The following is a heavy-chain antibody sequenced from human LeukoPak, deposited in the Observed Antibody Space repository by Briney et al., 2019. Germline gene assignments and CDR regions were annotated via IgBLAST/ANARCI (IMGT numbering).Heavy chain of an antibody. J-gene: IGHJ4*02. CDR3: ARVNFDILTGYNDY. CDR2: INWNGGST. V-gene: IGHV3-20*01. D-gene: IGHD3-9*01. Sequence: GGSLRLSCAASGFTFDDYGVSWVRQAPGKGLEWVSGINWNGGSTGYADSVKGRFTISRDNAKNSLYLQMNSLRAEDTALYHCARVNFDILTGYNDYWGQGTLVTVSS. CDR1: GFTFDDYG.